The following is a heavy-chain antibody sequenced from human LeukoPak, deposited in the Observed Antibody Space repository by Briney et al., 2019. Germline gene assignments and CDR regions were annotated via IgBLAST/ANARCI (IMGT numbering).Heavy chain of an antibody. V-gene: IGHV4-4*07. Sequence: PSETLSLTCTVSGGSISSYYWSWIRQPAGKGLEWIGRIYTSGSTNYNPSLKSRVTMSVDTSKSQFSLKLSSVTAADTAVYYCARGPHCSSTSCYTRYYYYYYMDVWGKGTTVTVSS. CDR3: ARGPHCSSTSCYTRYYYYYYMDV. J-gene: IGHJ6*03. CDR2: IYTSGST. D-gene: IGHD2-2*02. CDR1: GGSISSYY.